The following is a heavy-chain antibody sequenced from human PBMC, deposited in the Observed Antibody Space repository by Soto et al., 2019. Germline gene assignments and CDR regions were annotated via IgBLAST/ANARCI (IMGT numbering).Heavy chain of an antibody. CDR3: AADEGGCSSTSCYNAFDI. J-gene: IGHJ3*02. Sequence: QMQLVQSGPEVKKPGTSVKVSCKASGFTFTSSAGQWVRQARGHRLEWIGWIAVGSGNTNYAQKFQERVTITRDMSTSTAYMELSSLRSEDTAVYYCAADEGGCSSTSCYNAFDIWGQGTMVTVSS. V-gene: IGHV1-58*01. CDR2: IAVGSGNT. D-gene: IGHD2-2*02. CDR1: GFTFTSSA.